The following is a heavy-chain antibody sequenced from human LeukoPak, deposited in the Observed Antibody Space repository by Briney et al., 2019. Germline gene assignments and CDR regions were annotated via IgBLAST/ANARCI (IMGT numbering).Heavy chain of an antibody. J-gene: IGHJ5*02. V-gene: IGHV4-30-2*01. Sequence: SQTLSLTCAVSGGSISGGDYSWNWIRQPPGKGLGWNEYIYHSGSTYYNPSLKSRITISVDRSKNQFSLKLTSVTAADTAVYYCARGHTESVYDYGNWFNPWGQGTLVTVSS. CDR2: IYHSGST. D-gene: IGHD5/OR15-5a*01. CDR1: GGSISGGDYS. CDR3: ARGHTESVYDYGNWFNP.